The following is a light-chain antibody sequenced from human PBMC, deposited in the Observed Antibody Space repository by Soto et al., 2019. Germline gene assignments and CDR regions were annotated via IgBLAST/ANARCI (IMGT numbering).Light chain of an antibody. CDR3: QQTYSIPPLT. CDR1: QSISMY. Sequence: DIQMTQSPPSLSASVGDRVTITCRASQSISMYLNWYQQKPGKAPKLLIYAAFNLQSGVPSRFSGSGSGTGFTLTINSLQPEDFATYYCQQTYSIPPLTFGGGTMVEIK. V-gene: IGKV1-39*01. CDR2: AAF. J-gene: IGKJ4*01.